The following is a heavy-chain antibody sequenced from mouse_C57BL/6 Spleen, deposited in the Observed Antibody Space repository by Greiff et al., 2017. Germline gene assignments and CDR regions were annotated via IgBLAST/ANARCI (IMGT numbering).Heavy chain of an antibody. J-gene: IGHJ3*01. Sequence: QVQLQQPGAELVMPGASVKLSCKASGYTFTSYWMHWVKQRPGQGLEWIGEIDPSVSYTNYNKKFKGKSTLPVDKSSSTAYMRLSSLTSEESAVYYCARSRLLRYPFAYWGQGTLVTVSA. CDR3: ARSRLLRYPFAY. V-gene: IGHV1-69*01. D-gene: IGHD1-1*01. CDR1: GYTFTSYW. CDR2: IDPSVSYT.